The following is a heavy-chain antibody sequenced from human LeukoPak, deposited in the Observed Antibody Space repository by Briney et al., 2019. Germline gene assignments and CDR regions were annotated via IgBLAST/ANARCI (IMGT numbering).Heavy chain of an antibody. Sequence: PGGSLRLSCAVSGFTITDYGMSWVRQAPGKGLEWVSAFSVSGDTKYYADSVKGRFIISRDNSRNTLYLQINSLRAEDTALYYCAQGYSSGWYPYWGQGTLVTVSS. J-gene: IGHJ4*02. CDR2: FSVSGDTK. V-gene: IGHV3-23*01. D-gene: IGHD6-19*01. CDR3: AQGYSSGWYPY. CDR1: GFTITDYG.